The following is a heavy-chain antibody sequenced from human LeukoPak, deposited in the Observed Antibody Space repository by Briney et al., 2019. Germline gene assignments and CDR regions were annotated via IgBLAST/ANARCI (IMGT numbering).Heavy chain of an antibody. CDR1: GGSISSYY. V-gene: IGHV4-59*01. Sequence: SSETLSLTCTVSGGSISSYYWSWIRQPPGKGLEWIGYIYYSGSTNYNPSLKSRVTISVDTSKNQFSLKLSSVTAADTAVYSCAGGPLRYFDWLSPGGYYYYMDVWGKGTTVTISS. CDR2: IYYSGST. CDR3: AGGPLRYFDWLSPGGYYYYMDV. D-gene: IGHD3-9*01. J-gene: IGHJ6*03.